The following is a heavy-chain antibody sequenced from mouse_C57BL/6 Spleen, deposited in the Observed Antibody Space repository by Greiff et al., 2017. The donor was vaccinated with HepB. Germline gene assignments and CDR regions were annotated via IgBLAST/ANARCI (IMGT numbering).Heavy chain of an antibody. CDR3: ARDLYYGVAY. V-gene: IGHV1-52*01. J-gene: IGHJ3*01. D-gene: IGHD2-13*01. CDR1: GYTFTSYW. Sequence: QVQLQQSGAELVRPGSSVKLSCKASGYTFTSYWMHWVKQRPIQGLEWIGNIDPSDSETHYNQKFKDKATLTVDKSSSTAYMQLSSLTSEDSAVYYCARDLYYGVAYWGQGTLVTVSA. CDR2: IDPSDSET.